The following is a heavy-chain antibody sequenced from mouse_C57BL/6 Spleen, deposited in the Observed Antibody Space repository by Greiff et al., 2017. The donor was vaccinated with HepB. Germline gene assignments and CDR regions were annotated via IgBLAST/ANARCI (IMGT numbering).Heavy chain of an antibody. Sequence: QVQLQQSGPELVKPGASVKISCKASGYAFSSSWMNWVKQRPGKGVEWIGRIYPGDGDTNYNGKFKGKATLTADKSSSTAYMQLSSLTSEDSAVYFCARSEEGAMDYWGQGTSVTVSS. V-gene: IGHV1-82*01. CDR1: GYAFSSSW. CDR3: ARSEEGAMDY. J-gene: IGHJ4*01. CDR2: IYPGDGDT.